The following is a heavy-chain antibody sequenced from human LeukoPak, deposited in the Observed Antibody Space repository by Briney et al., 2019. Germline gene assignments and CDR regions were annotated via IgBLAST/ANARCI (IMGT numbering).Heavy chain of an antibody. J-gene: IGHJ4*02. CDR3: VRLSEGATRFDY. CDR1: GYSFATYW. D-gene: IGHD1-26*01. V-gene: IGHV5-51*01. Sequence: GESLKISCKGSGYSFATYWIAGVRQMPGKGLEWMGIIYPGDSDARYSPSFQGQVTISADKSITTAYLQWSSLKASDTAMYYCVRLSEGATRFDYWGQGTLVTVSS. CDR2: IYPGDSDA.